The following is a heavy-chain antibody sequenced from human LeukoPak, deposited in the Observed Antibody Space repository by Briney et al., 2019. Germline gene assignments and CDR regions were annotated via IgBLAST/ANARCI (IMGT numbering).Heavy chain of an antibody. CDR3: ARKPSGYVEGYFDY. V-gene: IGHV3-48*03. CDR1: GFTFSSYE. D-gene: IGHD5-12*01. Sequence: PGGSLRLSCAASGFTFSSYEMNWVRQAPGKGLEWVSYISSSGSTIYYADSVKGRFTISRDNAKNSLYLQMNSLRAEDTAVYYCARKPSGYVEGYFDYWGQGTLVTVSS. CDR2: ISSSGSTI. J-gene: IGHJ4*02.